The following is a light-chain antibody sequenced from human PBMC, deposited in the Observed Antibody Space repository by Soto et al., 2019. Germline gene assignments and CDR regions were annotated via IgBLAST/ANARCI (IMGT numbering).Light chain of an antibody. J-gene: IGKJ1*01. V-gene: IGKV1-39*01. CDR1: QRISSY. CDR3: QQSYTTPWT. Sequence: IQMTQSPSSLSASVGDRVTITCPASQRISSYLNWYQQKQGKAPRLLIYAASSLHSGVPSGFSGSGSATIFTLTIRSVQSEDSAIYYCQQSYTTPWTFGQGNK. CDR2: AAS.